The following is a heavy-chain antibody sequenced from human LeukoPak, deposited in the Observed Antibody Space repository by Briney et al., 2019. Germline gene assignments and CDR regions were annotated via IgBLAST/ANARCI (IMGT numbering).Heavy chain of an antibody. CDR2: ISYDGSNK. V-gene: IGHV3-30-3*01. CDR1: GFTFSSYA. Sequence: GRSLRLSCAASGFTFSSYAMHWVRQAPGKGLEWVAVISYDGSNKFYADSVKGRFTLSRDNSKNTLYLQMNSLRIEDTAVYYCGRGSVGFGELNYGGQGTLVTVSS. CDR3: GRGSVGFGELNY. D-gene: IGHD3-10*01. J-gene: IGHJ4*02.